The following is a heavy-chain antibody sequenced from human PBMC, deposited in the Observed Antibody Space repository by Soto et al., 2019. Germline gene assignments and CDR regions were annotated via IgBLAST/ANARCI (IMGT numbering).Heavy chain of an antibody. V-gene: IGHV4-30-2*01. CDR2: IYHSGST. D-gene: IGHD3-16*01. CDR1: GASISSGGYS. CDR3: PRLLAAAPGDYGGGLDY. Sequence: QLQLQESGSGLVKPSQTLSLTCAVSGASISSGGYSWSWIRQPPGKGLEWIGYIYHSGSTYYNPSLKSRVIISVDRTKNQFSLKLTSLTAADTAVYYCPRLLAAAPGDYGGGLDYWGQGTLVTVSS. J-gene: IGHJ4*02.